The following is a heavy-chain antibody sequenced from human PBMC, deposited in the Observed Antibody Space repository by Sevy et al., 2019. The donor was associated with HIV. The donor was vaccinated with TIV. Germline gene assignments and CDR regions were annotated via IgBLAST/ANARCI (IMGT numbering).Heavy chain of an antibody. Sequence: SETLSLTCAVYGGSFSGYYWSWIRQPPGKGLEWIGEINHSGSTNYNPSLKSRVTISVDTSKNQFSLNLSYVTAADTAVYYCAGAFQGYCSSSSCPEGWGLDYWGQGTLVTVSS. CDR2: INHSGST. J-gene: IGHJ4*02. CDR3: AGAFQGYCSSSSCPEGWGLDY. CDR1: GGSFSGYY. V-gene: IGHV4-34*01. D-gene: IGHD2-2*01.